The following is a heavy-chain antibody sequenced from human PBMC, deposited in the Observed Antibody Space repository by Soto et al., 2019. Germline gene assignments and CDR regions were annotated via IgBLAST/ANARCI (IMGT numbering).Heavy chain of an antibody. CDR3: AKVPSIVVVVAATRYGPSFDY. J-gene: IGHJ4*02. CDR2: ISGSGGST. Sequence: HPGGSLRLSCAASGFTFSSYAMSWVRQAPGKGLEWVSGISGSGGSTYYADSVKGRFTISRDNSKNTLYLQMNSLRAEDTAVYYCAKVPSIVVVVAATRYGPSFDYWGQGTLVTVSS. V-gene: IGHV3-23*01. D-gene: IGHD2-15*01. CDR1: GFTFSSYA.